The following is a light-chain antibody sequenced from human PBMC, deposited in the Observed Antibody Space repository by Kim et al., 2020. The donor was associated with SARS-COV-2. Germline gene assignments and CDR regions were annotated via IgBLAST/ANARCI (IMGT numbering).Light chain of an antibody. V-gene: IGKV1-8*01. J-gene: IGKJ4*01. CDR1: QGISSY. Sequence: AIRITQSPSSLSASRGDRVTITCRASQGISSYLAWYQQIPGKAPKLLIYGASTLQSGVPSRFSGSGSGTDFTLTISSLQSEDFATYYCQQYNSYPLTFGGGTKVDIK. CDR3: QQYNSYPLT. CDR2: GAS.